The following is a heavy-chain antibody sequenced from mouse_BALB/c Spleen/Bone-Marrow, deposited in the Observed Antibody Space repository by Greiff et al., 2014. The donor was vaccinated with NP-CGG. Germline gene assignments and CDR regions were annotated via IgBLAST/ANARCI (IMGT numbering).Heavy chain of an antibody. V-gene: IGHV1-9*01. CDR3: GRGGFDAWFAY. Sequence: QVQLKESGAELVKPGASVKVSCKASGYTFSSYWIKWVKQRPGHGLEWIGEIFPGSGDTNYNEKFKGKATFTADTSSNTAYMQLSILTAEDSAVYYCGRGGFDAWFAYWGQGTLVTVSA. CDR1: GYTFSSYW. J-gene: IGHJ3*01. CDR2: IFPGSGDT.